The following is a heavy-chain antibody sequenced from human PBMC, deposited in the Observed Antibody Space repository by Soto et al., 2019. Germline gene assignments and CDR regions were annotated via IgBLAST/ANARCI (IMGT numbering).Heavy chain of an antibody. CDR2: ISGSGGST. CDR3: AKPGGGYSGYNGPMDV. D-gene: IGHD5-12*01. V-gene: IGHV3-23*01. J-gene: IGHJ6*02. Sequence: GGSLRLSCAASGFTFSSYAMSWVRQAPGKGLEWVSAISGSGGSTYYADSVKGRFTISRDNSKNTLYLQMNSLRAEDTATHYRAKPGGGYSGYNGPMDVWDQETTVTAAS. CDR1: GFTFSSYA.